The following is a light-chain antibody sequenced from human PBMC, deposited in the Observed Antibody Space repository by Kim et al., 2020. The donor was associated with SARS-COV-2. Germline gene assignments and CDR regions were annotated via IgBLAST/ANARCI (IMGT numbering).Light chain of an antibody. CDR1: SSNSGAGYD. CDR3: QSYDSSLGGSV. J-gene: IGLJ1*01. V-gene: IGLV1-40*01. Sequence: QRVTIPCTGSSSNSGAGYDVHWYQQLPGTAPKLLIYDNNNRPSGVPDRFSGSKSGTSASLAITGLQAEDEADYYCQSYDSSLGGSVFGIGTKVTVL. CDR2: DNN.